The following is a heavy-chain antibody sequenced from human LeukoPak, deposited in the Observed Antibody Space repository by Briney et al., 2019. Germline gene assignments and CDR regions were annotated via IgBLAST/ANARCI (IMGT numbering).Heavy chain of an antibody. CDR1: GYIFTSYW. J-gene: IGHJ4*02. D-gene: IGHD6-13*01. CDR2: IYPGDSNT. V-gene: IGHV5-51*01. Sequence: GESLKISCKGSGYIFTSYWIGWVRQMPGKGLELMEIIYPGDSNTRYSPSFQGQVPISADKSISNASLQWSSMKAWDTDMYYCESSDSYSSPFDYWGQGTMVTVSS. CDR3: ESSDSYSSPFDY.